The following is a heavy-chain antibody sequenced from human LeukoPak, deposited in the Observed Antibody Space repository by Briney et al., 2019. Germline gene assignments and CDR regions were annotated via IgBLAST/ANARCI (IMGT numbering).Heavy chain of an antibody. J-gene: IGHJ4*02. Sequence: SETLSLTCAVYGGSFSGYYWTWIRQPPGKGLEWIGEINHSGNTNYNPSLKSRVTISIDTSKNQFSLKLSSVTAADTAVYYCARDQTYSGSGIYTYFDSWGQGILVTVSS. CDR1: GGSFSGYY. CDR3: ARDQTYSGSGIYTYFDS. V-gene: IGHV4-34*01. CDR2: INHSGNT. D-gene: IGHD3-10*01.